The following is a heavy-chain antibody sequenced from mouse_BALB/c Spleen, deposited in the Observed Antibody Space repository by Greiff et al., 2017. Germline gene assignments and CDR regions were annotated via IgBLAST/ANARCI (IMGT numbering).Heavy chain of an antibody. CDR3: ARDRYDAYFDV. CDR1: GFTFTDYY. J-gene: IGHJ1*01. CDR2: IRNKANGYTT. Sequence: EVKVVESGGGLVQPGGSLRLSCATSGFTFTDYYMSWVRQPPGKALEWLGFIRNKANGYTTEYSASVKGRFTISRDNSQSILYLQMNTLRAEDSATYYCARDRYDAYFDVWGAGTTVTVSS. D-gene: IGHD2-14*01. V-gene: IGHV7-3*02.